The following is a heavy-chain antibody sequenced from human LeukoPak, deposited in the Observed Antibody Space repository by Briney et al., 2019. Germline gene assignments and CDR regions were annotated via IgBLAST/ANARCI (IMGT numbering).Heavy chain of an antibody. CDR2: IYTSGST. Sequence: SETLSLTCTVSGGSISSYYWSWIRQPAGKGLEWIGRIYTSGSTNYNPSLKSRVTISVDKSKNQFSLKLSSVTAEDTAVYYCVRAVEYYYDSSGYAVDYWGQGTLVTVSS. D-gene: IGHD3-22*01. J-gene: IGHJ4*02. V-gene: IGHV4-4*07. CDR3: VRAVEYYYDSSGYAVDY. CDR1: GGSISSYY.